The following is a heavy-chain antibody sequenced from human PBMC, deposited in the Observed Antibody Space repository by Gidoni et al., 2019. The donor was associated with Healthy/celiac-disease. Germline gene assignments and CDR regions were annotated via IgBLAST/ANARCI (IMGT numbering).Heavy chain of an antibody. CDR1: GFTFSSYA. CDR3: AKEGHDSSGWMYYGMDV. CDR2: ISGSGGST. D-gene: IGHD3-22*01. V-gene: IGHV3-23*01. Sequence: EVQLLESGGGLVQPGGSLRLSCAASGFTFSSYAMSWVRQAPGKGLEWVSAISGSGGSTYYADSVKGRFTISRDNSKNTLYLQMNSLRAEDTAVYYCAKEGHDSSGWMYYGMDVWGQGTTVTVSS. J-gene: IGHJ6*02.